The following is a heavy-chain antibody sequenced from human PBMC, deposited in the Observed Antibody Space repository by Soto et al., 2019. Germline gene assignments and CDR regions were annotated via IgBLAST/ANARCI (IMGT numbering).Heavy chain of an antibody. J-gene: IGHJ4*02. CDR2: ISSSSSYI. CDR1: GFTFSSYS. CDR3: AREIVVVPAAMSGY. V-gene: IGHV3-21*01. Sequence: EVQLVESGGGLVKPGGSLRLSCAASGFTFSSYSMNWVRQAPGKGLEWVSSISSSSSYIYYADSVKGRFTISRDNAKNSLYLQMNSLRDEDTAVYYCAREIVVVPAAMSGYWGQGTLVTVSS. D-gene: IGHD2-2*01.